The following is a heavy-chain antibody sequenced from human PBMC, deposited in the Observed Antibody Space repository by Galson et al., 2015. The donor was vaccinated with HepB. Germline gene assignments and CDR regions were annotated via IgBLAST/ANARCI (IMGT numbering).Heavy chain of an antibody. D-gene: IGHD3/OR15-3a*01. CDR1: GFTFSNYW. CDR3: ARDREIGTGYYHDY. V-gene: IGHV3-74*01. Sequence: SLRLSCAASGFTFSNYWMNWVRQAPGKGLVWVSRINSDGSSTSYADSVKGRFTISRDNAKNTLYLQMNSLRAEDTAVYYCARDREIGTGYYHDYWGQGTLVPVSS. J-gene: IGHJ4*02. CDR2: INSDGSST.